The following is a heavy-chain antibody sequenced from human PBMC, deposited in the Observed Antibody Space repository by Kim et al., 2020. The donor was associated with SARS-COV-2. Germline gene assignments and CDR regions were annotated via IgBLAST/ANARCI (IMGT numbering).Heavy chain of an antibody. J-gene: IGHJ3*02. Sequence: GGSLRLSCTASGFTFGDYAMSWVRQAPGKGLEWVGFIRSKAYGGTTEYAASVKGRFTISRDDSKSIAYLQMNSLKTEDTAVYYCTRDTPDQSPQIPNDAFDIWGQGTMVTVSS. CDR1: GFTFGDYA. CDR2: IRSKAYGGTT. V-gene: IGHV3-49*04. CDR3: TRDTPDQSPQIPNDAFDI.